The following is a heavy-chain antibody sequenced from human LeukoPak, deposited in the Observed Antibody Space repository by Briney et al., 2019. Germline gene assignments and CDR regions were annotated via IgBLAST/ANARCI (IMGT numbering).Heavy chain of an antibody. V-gene: IGHV4-61*01. D-gene: IGHD6-13*01. Sequence: SETLSLTCTVSGGSVSSGTYYWSWIRQPPGRGLEWIGYIYYSGSTNYNPSLKSRVTISVDTSKNQFSLKLSSVTAADTAVYYCARQPYSSSWFDGWGQGTLVTVSS. J-gene: IGHJ4*02. CDR3: ARQPYSSSWFDG. CDR2: IYYSGST. CDR1: GGSVSSGTYY.